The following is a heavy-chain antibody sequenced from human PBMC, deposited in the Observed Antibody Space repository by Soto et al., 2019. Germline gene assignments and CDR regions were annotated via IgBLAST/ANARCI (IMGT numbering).Heavy chain of an antibody. V-gene: IGHV3-66*01. J-gene: IGHJ4*02. CDR2: ISSDGST. Sequence: EIQLVESGGGLVQPGGSLRLSCAASGFTVSNLFMTWVRQAPGKGLEWVSVISSDGSTYYADSVKGRFTISRDNSKNTLYSEMNSLRAGDTAVYYCARDTLGGAYDFRHGGQGTLVTVSS. D-gene: IGHD3-3*01. CDR3: ARDTLGGAYDFRH. CDR1: GFTVSNLF.